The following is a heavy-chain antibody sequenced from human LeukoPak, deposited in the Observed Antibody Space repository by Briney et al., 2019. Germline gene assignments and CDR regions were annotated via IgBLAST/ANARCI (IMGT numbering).Heavy chain of an antibody. Sequence: GASVKVSCKASGYMFTRYGVSWVRQAPGQGLEWMGWISTYNGNTNYAQKLQGRVTMTTDTSTSTAYMELRSLRSDDTAVYYCASLGYRYGYGAFDIWGQGTMVTVSS. J-gene: IGHJ3*02. CDR2: ISTYNGNT. CDR3: ASLGYRYGYGAFDI. D-gene: IGHD5-18*01. CDR1: GYMFTRYG. V-gene: IGHV1-18*01.